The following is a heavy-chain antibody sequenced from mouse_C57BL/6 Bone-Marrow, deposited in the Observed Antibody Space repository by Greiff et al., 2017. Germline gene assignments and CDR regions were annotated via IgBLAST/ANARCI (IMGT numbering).Heavy chain of an antibody. CDR1: GYTFTSYW. Sequence: VQRVESGAELAKPGASVKLSCKASGYTFTSYWMHWVKQRPGQGLEWIGNINPSSGYTKYNQKFKDKATLTAEKSSSTAYMQLSSLTYEDAAVYYCARENGNKAGFAYWGQGTLVTVSA. V-gene: IGHV1-7*01. CDR2: INPSSGYT. J-gene: IGHJ3*01. D-gene: IGHD2-1*01. CDR3: ARENGNKAGFAY.